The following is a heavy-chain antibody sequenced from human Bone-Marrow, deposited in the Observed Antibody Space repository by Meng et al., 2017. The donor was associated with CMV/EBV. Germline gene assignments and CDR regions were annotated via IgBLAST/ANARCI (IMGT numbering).Heavy chain of an antibody. Sequence: ASVKVSCKASGYTFTSYDINWVRQATGQGLEWMGWMNPNSGNTGYAQKFQGRVTMTRNTSISTAYMELSSLRSEDTAVYYCARDTYYDFWSGYYYGMDVWGQGTTVTVSS. CDR3: ARDTYYDFWSGYYYGMDV. CDR2: MNPNSGNT. CDR1: GYTFTSYD. D-gene: IGHD3-3*01. J-gene: IGHJ6*02. V-gene: IGHV1-8*01.